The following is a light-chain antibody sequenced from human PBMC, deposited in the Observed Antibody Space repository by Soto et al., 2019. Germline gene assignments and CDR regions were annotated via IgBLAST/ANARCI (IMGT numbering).Light chain of an antibody. J-gene: IGKJ1*01. Sequence: EIVMTQSPATLPVTPGERATLSSRASQSVSSSYLAWYQQKPGLAPRLLIYDASSRATGIPDRFSGSGSGTDFTLTISRLEPEDFAVYYCQQYGSSPWTFGQGSMVDVK. CDR3: QQYGSSPWT. V-gene: IGKV3D-20*01. CDR2: DAS. CDR1: QSVSSSY.